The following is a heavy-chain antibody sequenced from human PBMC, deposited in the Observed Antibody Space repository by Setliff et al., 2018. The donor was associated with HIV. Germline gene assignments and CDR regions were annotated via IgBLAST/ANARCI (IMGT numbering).Heavy chain of an antibody. CDR1: GVSINRTDHY. V-gene: IGHV4-39*01. CDR2: VSQSGST. CDR3: ARVPVPGANWFDP. Sequence: PSETLSLTCSVSGVSINRTDHYWGWIRQSPGKSLEWIGSVSQSGSTYYNPSPKSRITISVDRSKNLFSLKLISVTAADQGVYYCARVPVPGANWFDPWGRGTLVTVSS. J-gene: IGHJ5*02.